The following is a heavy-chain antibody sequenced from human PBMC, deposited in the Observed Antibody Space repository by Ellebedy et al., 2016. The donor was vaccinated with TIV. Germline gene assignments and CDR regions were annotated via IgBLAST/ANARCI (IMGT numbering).Heavy chain of an antibody. CDR2: ISNTGSRT. J-gene: IGHJ4*02. CDR1: GFSFNSYA. Sequence: GESLKISCAASGFSFNSYAMSWVRQAPGKGLEWVSTISNTGSRTYYADSVEGRFIISRDNSKRTLFLQMNSMRAEDTDVYYCAKGRGGGSDSSAPRYYFDYWGLGTLVTVSS. D-gene: IGHD3-22*01. V-gene: IGHV3-23*01. CDR3: AKGRGGGSDSSAPRYYFDY.